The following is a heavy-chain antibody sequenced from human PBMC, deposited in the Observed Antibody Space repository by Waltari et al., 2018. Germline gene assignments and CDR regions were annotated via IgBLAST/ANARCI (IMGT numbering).Heavy chain of an antibody. V-gene: IGHV3-66*01. CDR1: GFIVNKYF. CDR2: IYSGGTT. CDR3: ARGHYYDTDGFYEYAYDV. Sequence: EVQLVESGGGLVQPGGSLRLSCEASGFIVNKYFMNWVRQAPGKGLEWVSIIYSGGTTFYEDSVKGRFTISRDNSKNTIFLQMTRLGAEDTAVYYCARGHYYDTDGFYEYAYDVWGQGTAVTVSS. D-gene: IGHD3-22*01. J-gene: IGHJ3*01.